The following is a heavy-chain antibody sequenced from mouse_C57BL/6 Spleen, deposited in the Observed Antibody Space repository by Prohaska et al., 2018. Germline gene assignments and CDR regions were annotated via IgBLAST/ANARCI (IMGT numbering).Heavy chain of an antibody. D-gene: IGHD6-1*01. Sequence: LTCSVTGYAITSGHYWNWIRQFPRHNLEWMGYISYDGSNNYNPSLKNRISITRDTSKNQLFLKLNSVTTEDTATYYCARVPRCPYAMDYWGRGDSV. CDR3: ARVPRCPYAMDY. CDR1: GYAITSGHY. V-gene: IGHV3-6*01. CDR2: ISYDGSN. J-gene: IGHJ4*01.